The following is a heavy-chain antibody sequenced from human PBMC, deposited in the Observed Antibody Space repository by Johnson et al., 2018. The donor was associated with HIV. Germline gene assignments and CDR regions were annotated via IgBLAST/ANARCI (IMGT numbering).Heavy chain of an antibody. Sequence: QVQVVESGGGVVQPGGSLRLSCAASGFTFSSYGMHWVRQAPGKGLEWVAFIRYDGSNKYYADSVKGRFTISRDNSKNTLYLQMNSLRAEDTAVYYCAREMRWPSKAAFDIWGQGTMVTVSS. D-gene: IGHD5-24*01. CDR3: AREMRWPSKAAFDI. CDR2: IRYDGSNK. J-gene: IGHJ3*02. CDR1: GFTFSSYG. V-gene: IGHV3-30*02.